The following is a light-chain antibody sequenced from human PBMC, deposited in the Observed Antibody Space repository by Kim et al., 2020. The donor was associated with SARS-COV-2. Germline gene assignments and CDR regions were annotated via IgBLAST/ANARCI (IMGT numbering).Light chain of an antibody. J-gene: IGKJ1*01. V-gene: IGKV3-15*01. Sequence: PGERAAPSCRASQSVSSNLAWYQQKPGQAPRLLIYGASTRATGIPARFSGSGSGTEFTITISSLQSEDFAVYYCQQYNNWPPWTFGQGTKVDIK. CDR3: QQYNNWPPWT. CDR2: GAS. CDR1: QSVSSN.